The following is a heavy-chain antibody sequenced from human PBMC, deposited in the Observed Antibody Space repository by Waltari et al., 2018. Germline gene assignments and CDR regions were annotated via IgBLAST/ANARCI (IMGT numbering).Heavy chain of an antibody. D-gene: IGHD3-10*01. V-gene: IGHV3-9*01. CDR2: ISLNSGNI. CDR3: AKVITMFRVFMNVSFDI. J-gene: IGHJ3*02. Sequence: EVQLVESGGGLVQPGRSLRLSCAASGFTFDDYAMNWVRQAPGKGLEWVSGISLNSGNIGYVDFVNRLFIISIENTNISLFLQMNTLRAEDTALYYCAKVITMFRVFMNVSFDILGQGTMVSFSS. CDR1: GFTFDDYA.